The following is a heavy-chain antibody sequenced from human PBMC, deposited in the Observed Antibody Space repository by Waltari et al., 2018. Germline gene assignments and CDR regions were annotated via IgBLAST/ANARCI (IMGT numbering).Heavy chain of an antibody. D-gene: IGHD2-2*02. CDR1: GGTFSSYA. CDR2: IIPILGRA. Sequence: QVQLVQSGAEVKKPGSSVKVSCKASGGTFSSYAISWVRQAPGQGLEWMGRIIPILGRANYAQKVQGRVTITADKSTSTAYMELSSLRSEDTAVYYCAREIVVVPAAIPNYFDYWGQGTLVTVSS. J-gene: IGHJ4*02. V-gene: IGHV1-69*04. CDR3: AREIVVVPAAIPNYFDY.